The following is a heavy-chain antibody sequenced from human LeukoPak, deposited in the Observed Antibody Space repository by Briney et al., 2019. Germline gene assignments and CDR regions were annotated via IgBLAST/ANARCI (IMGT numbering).Heavy chain of an antibody. CDR3: ARDITGLGSGSYALDY. CDR1: VGTFRTYA. D-gene: IGHD3-10*01. CDR2: IIPIFGTA. J-gene: IGHJ4*02. Sequence: SVKVSCKASVGTFRTYAISRGRQAPGQGLEWMGGIIPIFGTANYAQNFQGRVTITADESTSTAYMELSSLRSEDTAVYYCARDITGLGSGSYALDYWGQGTLVTVSS. V-gene: IGHV1-69*13.